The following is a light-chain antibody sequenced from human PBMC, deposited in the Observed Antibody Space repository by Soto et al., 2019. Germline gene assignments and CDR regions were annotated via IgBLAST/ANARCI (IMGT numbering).Light chain of an antibody. Sequence: EIVLTQSPGTLSLSPGERATLSCRASQSVSSSYLAWYQQKPGQAPRLLIYGASSRATGIPDRFSGSGSGTDFTLTINRLEPDDFAVYYCQQYSSSPLTFGGGTKVEIK. CDR3: QQYSSSPLT. V-gene: IGKV3-20*01. CDR2: GAS. J-gene: IGKJ4*01. CDR1: QSVSSSY.